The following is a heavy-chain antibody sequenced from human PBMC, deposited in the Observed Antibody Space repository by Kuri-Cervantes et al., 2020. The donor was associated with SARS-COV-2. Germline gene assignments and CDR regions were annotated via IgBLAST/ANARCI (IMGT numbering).Heavy chain of an antibody. Sequence: GESLKISCAASGFTFSSYSMNWVRQAPGKGLEWVSSISSSSSYIYYADSVKGRFTISRDNAKNSLYLQMNSLRAEDTAVYYCARDWAGTEGFDAFDIWGQGIMVTVSS. CDR2: ISSSSSYI. CDR3: ARDWAGTEGFDAFDI. V-gene: IGHV3-21*01. J-gene: IGHJ3*02. D-gene: IGHD3/OR15-3a*01. CDR1: GFTFSSYS.